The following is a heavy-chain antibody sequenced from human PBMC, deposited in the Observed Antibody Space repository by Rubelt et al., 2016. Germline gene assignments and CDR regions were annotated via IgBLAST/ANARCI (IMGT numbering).Heavy chain of an antibody. CDR2: ISSNGGST. D-gene: IGHD1-1*01. CDR3: VKDGYNWAGYFDY. V-gene: IGHV3-64D*06. J-gene: IGHJ4*02. CDR1: A. Sequence: AMHWVRQAPGKGLEYVSAISSNGGSTYYADSVKGRFTISRDNSKNTLYLQMSSLRAEDTAVYYCVKDGYNWAGYFDYWGQGTLVTVSS.